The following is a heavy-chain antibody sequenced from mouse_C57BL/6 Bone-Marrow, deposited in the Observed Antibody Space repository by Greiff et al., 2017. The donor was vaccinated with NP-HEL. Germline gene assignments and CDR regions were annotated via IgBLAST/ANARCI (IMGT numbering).Heavy chain of an antibody. CDR1: GYTFTNYW. J-gene: IGHJ3*01. D-gene: IGHD1-1*01. CDR3: ASYYYGSSYAWFAY. Sequence: VQLQQSGAELVRPGTSVKMSCKASGYTFTNYWIGWAKQRPGHGLEWIGDIYPGGGYTNYNEKFKGKATLTADKSSSTVYMRCSSLTSEESVIYYCASYYYGSSYAWFAYWGQGTLLTVSA. V-gene: IGHV1-63*01. CDR2: IYPGGGYT.